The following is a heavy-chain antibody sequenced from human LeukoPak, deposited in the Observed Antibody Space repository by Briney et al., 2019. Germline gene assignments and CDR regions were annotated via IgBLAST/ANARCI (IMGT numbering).Heavy chain of an antibody. D-gene: IGHD4-17*01. CDR3: ARHSYGDYPFQH. Sequence: SETLSLTCTVSGGSISSYYWSWIRQPPGKGLEWIGYIYYSGSTNYNPSLKSRVTISVDTSKNQFSLKLSSVTAADTAVYYCARHSYGDYPFQHWGQGTLVTVSS. CDR2: IYYSGST. V-gene: IGHV4-59*01. J-gene: IGHJ1*01. CDR1: GGSISSYY.